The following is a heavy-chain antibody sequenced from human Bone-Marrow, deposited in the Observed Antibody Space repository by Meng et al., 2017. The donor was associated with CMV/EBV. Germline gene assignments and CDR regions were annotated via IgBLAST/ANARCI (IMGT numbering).Heavy chain of an antibody. D-gene: IGHD6-19*01. CDR1: GFTFSSYS. V-gene: IGHV3-48*01. CDR2: ISSSSSSI. CDR3: VAEGPFPETTGWGAFDY. Sequence: GESLKISCAASGFTFSSYSMNWVRQAPGKGLEWVSYISSSSSSIYYADSVKGRFTISRDNSKKMVFLQLNSLRPEDTAVYYCVAEGPFPETTGWGAFDYWGQGTLVTVSS. J-gene: IGHJ4*02.